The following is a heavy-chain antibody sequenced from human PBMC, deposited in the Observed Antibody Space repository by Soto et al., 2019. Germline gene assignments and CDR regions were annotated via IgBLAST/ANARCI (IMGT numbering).Heavy chain of an antibody. J-gene: IGHJ6*03. CDR2: MNPNSGNT. V-gene: IGHV1-8*01. CDR3: ARGGGNAPILEWMRVTYSSYDMDV. CDR1: GYTFTSYD. Sequence: QVQLVQSGAEVKKPGASVKVSCKASGYTFTSYDINWVRQATGQGLEWMGWMNPNSGNTGYAQKFQGRVTMPMPTSTSTAYMELGSLRSEDTAVYSGARGGGNAPILEWMRVTYSSYDMDVWGKGPTVTVS. D-gene: IGHD3-3*01.